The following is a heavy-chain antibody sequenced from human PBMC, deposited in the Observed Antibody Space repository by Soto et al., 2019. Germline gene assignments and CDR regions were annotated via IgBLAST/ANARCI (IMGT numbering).Heavy chain of an antibody. Sequence: QVQLVQSGAEVKTSGASVKVYCKASGYTFTSFGISWVRQGPGQGLDWMGWISAHKGNTNYVQKCQVRVTMTTDTSTSPAYMELRSLRSDDPAVSYCARAPSLTVAPVDYWGQGTLVTVSS. CDR3: ARAPSLTVAPVDY. J-gene: IGHJ4*02. CDR2: ISAHKGNT. D-gene: IGHD6-19*01. CDR1: GYTFTSFG. V-gene: IGHV1-18*01.